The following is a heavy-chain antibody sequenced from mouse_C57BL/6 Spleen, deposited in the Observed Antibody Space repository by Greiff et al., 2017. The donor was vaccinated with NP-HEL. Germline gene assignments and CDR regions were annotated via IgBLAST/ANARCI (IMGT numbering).Heavy chain of an antibody. CDR1: GFTFSSYG. CDR3: ARHEYYGSSPLFDY. J-gene: IGHJ2*01. Sequence: EVQLVESGGDLVKPGGSLKLSCAASGFTFSSYGMSWVRQTPDKRLEWVATISSGGSYTYYPDSVKGRFTISRDNAKDTLYLQMSSLKSEDTAMYYCARHEYYGSSPLFDYWGQGTTLTVSS. V-gene: IGHV5-6*01. CDR2: ISSGGSYT. D-gene: IGHD1-1*01.